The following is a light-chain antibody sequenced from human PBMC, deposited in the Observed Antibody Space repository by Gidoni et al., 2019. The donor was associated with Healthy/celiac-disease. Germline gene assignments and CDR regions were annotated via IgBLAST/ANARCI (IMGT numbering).Light chain of an antibody. Sequence: AIRMTQSPSSFSSSTGDRVTITRRVSQGISSYLAWYQQQPGKAPKLLIYAASTLQSGVPSRFSGSGSRKDFTLTISCLQSEDLATYYCQQYYSYPRTFGQGTKVEIK. V-gene: IGKV1-8*01. CDR2: AAS. CDR1: QGISSY. CDR3: QQYYSYPRT. J-gene: IGKJ1*01.